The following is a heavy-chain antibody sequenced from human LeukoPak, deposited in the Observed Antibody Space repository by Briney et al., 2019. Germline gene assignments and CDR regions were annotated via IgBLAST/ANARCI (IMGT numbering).Heavy chain of an antibody. CDR1: GFTFSNYG. CDR3: AKDSSLAAADY. J-gene: IGHJ4*02. Sequence: GGSLRLSCAASGFTFSNYGMHWVRQAPGKGPEWAAVISYDGSNKYYADSVKGRFTISRDNSKNTLYLQMNSLRAEDTAVYYCAKDSSLAAADYWGQGTLVTVSS. D-gene: IGHD6-13*01. CDR2: ISYDGSNK. V-gene: IGHV3-30*18.